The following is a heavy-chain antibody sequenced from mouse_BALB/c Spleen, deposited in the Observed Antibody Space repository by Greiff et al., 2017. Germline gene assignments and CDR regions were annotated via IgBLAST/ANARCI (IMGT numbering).Heavy chain of an antibody. Sequence: QVQLKESGPELVKPGASVRISCKASGYTFTSYYIHWVKQRPGQGLEWIGWIYPGNVNTKYNEKFKGKATLTADKSSSTAYMQLSSLTSEDSEVYFCARGLIYYAMDYWGQGTSVTVSS. V-gene: IGHV1S56*01. CDR3: ARGLIYYAMDY. CDR1: GYTFTSYY. CDR2: IYPGNVNT. J-gene: IGHJ4*01.